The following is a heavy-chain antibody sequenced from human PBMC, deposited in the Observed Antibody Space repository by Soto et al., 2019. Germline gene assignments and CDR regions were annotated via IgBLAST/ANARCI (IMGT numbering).Heavy chain of an antibody. CDR1: GYTFISFD. Sequence: QVQLVQSGAEVKKPGASVRVSCQASGYTFISFDINWVRQATGQGLEWMGWMNPNTGNTGYEQKFQGRVTMTRNTSIGTAYMELSSLTSEDTAVYYCARRKELSGPYYIASWGQGTLVTVSS. D-gene: IGHD1-26*01. V-gene: IGHV1-8*01. J-gene: IGHJ4*02. CDR3: ARRKELSGPYYIAS. CDR2: MNPNTGNT.